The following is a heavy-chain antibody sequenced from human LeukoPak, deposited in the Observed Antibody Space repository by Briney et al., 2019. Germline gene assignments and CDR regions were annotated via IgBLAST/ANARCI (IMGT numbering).Heavy chain of an antibody. Sequence: GGSRRLSCAASGVIISSYVMSWVRQAPGKGLEWVSAINGRGDNTYYADFVKGRFTISRDNSKSTVYLQMNSLRTEDTAVYYCAKDRVSPGFNWFDPWGQGTLVTVSS. CDR1: GVIISSYV. CDR3: AKDRVSPGFNWFDP. D-gene: IGHD2/OR15-2a*01. V-gene: IGHV3-23*01. CDR2: INGRGDNT. J-gene: IGHJ5*02.